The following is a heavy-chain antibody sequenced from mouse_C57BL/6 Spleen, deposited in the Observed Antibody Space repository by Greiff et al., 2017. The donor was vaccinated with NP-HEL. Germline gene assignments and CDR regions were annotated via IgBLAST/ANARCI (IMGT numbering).Heavy chain of an antibody. Sequence: QVQLQQSGPGLVQPSQSLSITCTVSGFSLTSYGVHWVRQSPGKGLEWLGVIWSGGSTDYNAAFISRLSISKDNSKSQVFFKMNSLQADDTAIYYCARNGAHSTMITTGYYYAMDYWGQGTSVTVSS. CDR2: IWSGGST. D-gene: IGHD2-4*01. CDR1: GFSLTSYG. J-gene: IGHJ4*01. V-gene: IGHV2-2*01. CDR3: ARNGAHSTMITTGYYYAMDY.